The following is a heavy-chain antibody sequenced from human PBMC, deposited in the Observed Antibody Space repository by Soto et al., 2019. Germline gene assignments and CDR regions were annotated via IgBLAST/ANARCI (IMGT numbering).Heavy chain of an antibody. J-gene: IGHJ4*02. CDR1: GYTFTNHG. Sequence: QVQLVQSGAEVKKPGASVKVSCKASGYTFTNHGVSWVRQAPGQGLEWMGWISAYNGDTKYAQKLQGRVTMTTDASTSTAYMELRSLRSDDTAVYYCARDPSHSSGYYQFFDYWGQGTLVTVSS. D-gene: IGHD3-22*01. V-gene: IGHV1-18*01. CDR2: ISAYNGDT. CDR3: ARDPSHSSGYYQFFDY.